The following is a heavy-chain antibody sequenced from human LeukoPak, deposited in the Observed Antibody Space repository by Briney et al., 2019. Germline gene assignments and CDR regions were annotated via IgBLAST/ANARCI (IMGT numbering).Heavy chain of an antibody. Sequence: GGSLRLSCTASGFTFGDYVMSWFRQAPGKGLEWVGFIRSKAYGGTTEYAASVKRRFTISRDDSKSIAYVQMNSLKTEDTAVYYCTSQKDYYGSGSYWTFDPWGQGTLVTVSS. V-gene: IGHV3-49*03. D-gene: IGHD3-10*01. CDR3: TSQKDYYGSGSYWTFDP. J-gene: IGHJ5*02. CDR2: IRSKAYGGTT. CDR1: GFTFGDYV.